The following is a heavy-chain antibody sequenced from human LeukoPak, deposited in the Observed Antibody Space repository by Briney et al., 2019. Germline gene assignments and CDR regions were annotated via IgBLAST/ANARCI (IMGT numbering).Heavy chain of an antibody. J-gene: IGHJ6*02. V-gene: IGHV3-21*01. CDR3: ARGPTYSYGLSIGVEYYYYGMDV. CDR2: ISCSSSYI. CDR1: GFTFSSYS. Sequence: GGSLRLSCAASGFTFSSYSMNWVRQAPGKGLEWVSSISCSSSYIYYADSVKGRFTISRDNAKNSLYLQMNSLRAEDTAVYYCARGPTYSYGLSIGVEYYYYGMDVWGQGTTVTVSS. D-gene: IGHD5-18*01.